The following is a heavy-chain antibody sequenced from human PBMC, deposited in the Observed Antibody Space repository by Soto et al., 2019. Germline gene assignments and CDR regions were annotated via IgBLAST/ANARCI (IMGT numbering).Heavy chain of an antibody. CDR1: GGSMSSYY. J-gene: IGHJ4*02. CDR2: IYTSGGT. Sequence: LSLTCTVSGGSMSSYYWSWIRQPAGKGLEWIGRIYTSGGTNYNPSLKTRVTMSVDTSKNQFSLKLNSVTAADTAVYYCARGFGSSWYYFDYWGQGTLVTVSS. V-gene: IGHV4-4*07. D-gene: IGHD6-13*01. CDR3: ARGFGSSWYYFDY.